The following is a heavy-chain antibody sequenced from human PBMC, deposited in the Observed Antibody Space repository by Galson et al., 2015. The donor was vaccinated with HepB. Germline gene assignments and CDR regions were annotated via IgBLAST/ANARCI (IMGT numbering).Heavy chain of an antibody. CDR1: GFTFSSYG. Sequence: SLRLSCAASGFTFSSYGMHWVRQAPGKGLEWVAFIRYDGSNKYYADSVKGRFTISRDNSKNTLYLQMNSLRAEDTAVYYCAKDGLSDYGDKGFDYWGQGTLVTVSS. CDR2: IRYDGSNK. D-gene: IGHD4-17*01. V-gene: IGHV3-30*02. CDR3: AKDGLSDYGDKGFDY. J-gene: IGHJ4*02.